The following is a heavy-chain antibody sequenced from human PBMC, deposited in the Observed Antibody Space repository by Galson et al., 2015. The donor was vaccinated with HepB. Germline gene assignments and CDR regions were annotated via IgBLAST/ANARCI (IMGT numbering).Heavy chain of an antibody. Sequence: SLRXXXAAXXFTFSXYSMNXXXQXPGKGLEWVSSIXXXSSYIYYADSVKGRFTISRDNAKNSLYLQMNSLRAEDTAXXYCARXXXYG. J-gene: IGHJ6*01. V-gene: IGHV3-21*01. CDR3: ARXXXYG. CDR1: XFTFSXYS. CDR2: IXXXSSYI.